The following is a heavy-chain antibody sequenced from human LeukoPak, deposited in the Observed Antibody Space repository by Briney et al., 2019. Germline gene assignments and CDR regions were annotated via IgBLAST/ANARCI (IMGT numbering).Heavy chain of an antibody. CDR1: GGSISSSSYY. D-gene: IGHD5-18*01. Sequence: SETLSLTCTVSGGSISSSSYYWGWIRQPPGKGLEWIGSIYYSGSTYYNPSLKSRVTISVDTSKNQFSLKLSSVTAADTAVYYCARSFRGYSYGYDAFDIWGQGTMVSVSS. CDR3: ARSFRGYSYGYDAFDI. V-gene: IGHV4-39*07. J-gene: IGHJ3*02. CDR2: IYYSGST.